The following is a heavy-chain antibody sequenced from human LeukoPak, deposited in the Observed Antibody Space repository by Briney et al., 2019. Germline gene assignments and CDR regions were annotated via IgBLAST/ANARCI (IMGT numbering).Heavy chain of an antibody. CDR1: GGSLSSYY. D-gene: IGHD3-10*01. CDR3: AAHAGGDGYDAFDI. V-gene: IGHV4-59*08. Sequence: PSETLSLTCTVSGGSLSSYYWSWIRQPPGKGLEWIGYIYYTGSANYNPSLKSRVTISVDTSKNQFSLRLSSVPAADTARYYCAAHAGGDGYDAFDIWGQGTMATVSS. J-gene: IGHJ3*02. CDR2: IYYTGSA.